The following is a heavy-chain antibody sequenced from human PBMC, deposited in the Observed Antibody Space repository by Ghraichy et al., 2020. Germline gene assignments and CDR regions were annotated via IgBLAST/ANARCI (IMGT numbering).Heavy chain of an antibody. V-gene: IGHV6-1*01. Sequence: ISGDSVSSSSTGWNWVRQSPSRGLEWLGRIYYNSKWSNDYAVSVKSRITINPDTSKNQFSLQLNSVTPEDTAVYYCTRGFLKSGFDSWGQGTLVTVSS. CDR2: IYYNSKWSN. CDR1: GDSVSSSSTG. D-gene: IGHD1-1*01. CDR3: TRGFLKSGFDS. J-gene: IGHJ4*02.